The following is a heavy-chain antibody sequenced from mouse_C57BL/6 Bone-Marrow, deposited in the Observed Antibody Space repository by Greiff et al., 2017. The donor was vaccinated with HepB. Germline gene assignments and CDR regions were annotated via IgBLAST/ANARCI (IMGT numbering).Heavy chain of an antibody. CDR3: ASYYSNRDDFDY. Sequence: EVKLVESGGGLVQPGESLKLSCESNEYEFPSHDMSWVRKTPEKRLELVAAINSDGGSTYYPDTMERRFIISRDNTKKTLYLQMSSLRSEDTALYYCASYYSNRDDFDYWGQGTTLTVSS. CDR2: INSDGGST. J-gene: IGHJ2*01. V-gene: IGHV5-2*03. CDR1: EYEFPSHD. D-gene: IGHD2-5*01.